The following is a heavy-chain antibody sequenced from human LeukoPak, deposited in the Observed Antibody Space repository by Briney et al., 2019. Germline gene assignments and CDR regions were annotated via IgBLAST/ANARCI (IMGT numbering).Heavy chain of an antibody. D-gene: IGHD6-6*01. CDR2: IYFSGST. CDR3: ASSSSAFDI. Sequence: PSETLSLTCAVYGGSFSGYYWSWIRQPPGKGLEWIGYIYFSGSTNYNPSLKSRVTISVDKSKNQFSLKLSSVTAADTAVYYCASSSSAFDIWGQGTMVTVSS. CDR1: GGSFSGYY. J-gene: IGHJ3*02. V-gene: IGHV4-59*12.